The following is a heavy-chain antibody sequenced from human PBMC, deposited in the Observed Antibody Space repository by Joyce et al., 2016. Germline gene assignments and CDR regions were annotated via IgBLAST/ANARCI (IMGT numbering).Heavy chain of an antibody. V-gene: IGHV3-15*07. D-gene: IGHD4-17*01. Sequence: EEQLVESGGGLVKPGGSLRLSCVASGFTFSDAWMNWVRQAQGKGLEWVGRIKDKSVGGTTDYAAPVKGRFAISRDDSKNTVYLQMNSLQTEDTAVYYCTTDNSAVNYWFDPWGQGTLVTVSS. CDR3: TTDNSAVNYWFDP. J-gene: IGHJ5*02. CDR2: IKDKSVGGTT. CDR1: GFTFSDAW.